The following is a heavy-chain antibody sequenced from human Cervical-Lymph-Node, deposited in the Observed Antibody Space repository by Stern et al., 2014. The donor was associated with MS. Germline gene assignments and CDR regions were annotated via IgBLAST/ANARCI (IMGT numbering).Heavy chain of an antibody. D-gene: IGHD1-26*01. CDR1: GFNFTLFG. J-gene: IGHJ4*02. V-gene: IGHV3-33*01. CDR2: IWHDGSNQ. CDR3: ARGRSGTWPFDY. Sequence: VQLVESGGGVVQPGRSLRLSCAASGFNFTLFGMHWVRQAPGKGLEWVSVIWHDGSNQYYGDSVRGRFTVSRDNSKNTLFLQMDSLRAEDTAVYYCARGRSGTWPFDYWGQGTPVTVSS.